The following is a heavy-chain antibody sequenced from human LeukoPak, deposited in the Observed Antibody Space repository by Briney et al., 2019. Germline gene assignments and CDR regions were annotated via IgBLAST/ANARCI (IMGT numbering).Heavy chain of an antibody. CDR3: ARGYYGSGSRWWFDP. CDR2: ISAYNGNT. D-gene: IGHD3-10*01. Sequence: ASVKVSCKASGYTFTSYGISWVRQAPGQGLEWMGWISAYNGNTNYAQKLQGRVTMTTDTSTSTAYMELRSLRSDDTAVYYCARGYYGSGSRWWFDPWGQGTLVTVSS. V-gene: IGHV1-18*01. CDR1: GYTFTSYG. J-gene: IGHJ5*02.